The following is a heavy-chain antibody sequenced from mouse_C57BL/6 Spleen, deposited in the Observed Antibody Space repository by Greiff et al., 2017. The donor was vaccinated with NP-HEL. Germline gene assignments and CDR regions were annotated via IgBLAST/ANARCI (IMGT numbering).Heavy chain of an antibody. Sequence: QVHVKQPGAELVRPGSSVKLSCKASGYTFTSYWMHWVKQRPIQGLEWIGNIDPSDSETHYNQKFKDKATLTVDKSSSTAYMQLSSLTSEDSAVYYCARDYYGSINWYFDVWGTGTTVTVSS. CDR1: GYTFTSYW. D-gene: IGHD1-1*01. CDR3: ARDYYGSINWYFDV. V-gene: IGHV1-52*01. CDR2: IDPSDSET. J-gene: IGHJ1*03.